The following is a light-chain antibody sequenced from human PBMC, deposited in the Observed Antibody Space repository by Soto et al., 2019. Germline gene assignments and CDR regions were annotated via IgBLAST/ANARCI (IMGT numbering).Light chain of an antibody. Sequence: QSVLTQPPSVSGSPGQSVTISCTGTSSDVGNYNRVSWYQQPPGTAPKLMIYEVDNRPSGVPDRFSGSKSGNTASLTISGLQAEDEADYYCSSYRSSSPRYVFGTGTKLTVL. V-gene: IGLV2-18*02. CDR1: SSDVGNYNR. J-gene: IGLJ1*01. CDR2: EVD. CDR3: SSYRSSSPRYV.